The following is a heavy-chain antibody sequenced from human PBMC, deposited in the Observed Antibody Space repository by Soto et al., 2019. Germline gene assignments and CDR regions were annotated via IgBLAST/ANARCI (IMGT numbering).Heavy chain of an antibody. CDR1: GGSISRSVYY. CDR2: IYYAGST. V-gene: IGHV4-31*03. Sequence: QVQLQESGPGLVKSSQTLSLTCSVSGGSISRSVYYWTWLRQHPGKGLEWIGHIYYAGSTYSNPSLKSRLSMSLDTSKNQFSLKVSSVTAADTAVYYCATGLTTLYYFDSWGQGTLVTVSS. CDR3: ATGLTTLYYFDS. J-gene: IGHJ4*02. D-gene: IGHD1-1*01.